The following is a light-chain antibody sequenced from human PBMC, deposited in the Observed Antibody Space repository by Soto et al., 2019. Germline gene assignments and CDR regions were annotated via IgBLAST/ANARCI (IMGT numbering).Light chain of an antibody. CDR3: QQYGSSRT. Sequence: EIGLTQSPGTLSLSPGERATLSCRASQSVSSSYLAWYQQKPGQAPRLLIYGASSRATGIPDRFSGSGSGTDFTLTISRPEPEDFAVYYCQQYGSSRTFGQGTKVDIK. CDR2: GAS. V-gene: IGKV3-20*01. CDR1: QSVSSSY. J-gene: IGKJ1*01.